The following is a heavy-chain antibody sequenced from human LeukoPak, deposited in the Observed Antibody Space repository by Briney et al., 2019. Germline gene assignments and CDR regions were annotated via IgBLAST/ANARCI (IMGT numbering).Heavy chain of an antibody. CDR3: ARETSLAGFASGLGFNY. J-gene: IGHJ4*02. Sequence: SETLSLTCTVSGASISSWYWSWIRQPPGKGLEWIGYIYGSGNTNYNPSLKSRVTMSKDTSKNQFSLMLTSVTAADTATYYCARETSLAGFASGLGFNYWGQGILVTVSS. D-gene: IGHD6-19*01. CDR1: GASISSWY. CDR2: IYGSGNT. V-gene: IGHV4-59*01.